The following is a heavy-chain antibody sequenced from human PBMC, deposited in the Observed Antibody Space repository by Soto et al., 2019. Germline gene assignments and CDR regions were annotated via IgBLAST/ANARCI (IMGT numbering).Heavy chain of an antibody. J-gene: IGHJ3*02. D-gene: IGHD5-18*01. Sequence: GGSLRLSCAASGFTFSSYSMNWVRQAPGKGLEWVSSISSSSSYIYYADSVKGRFTISRDKAKNSLYLQMNSLRAEDTAVYYCARDRTARRAADAFDIWGQGTMVTVSS. CDR2: ISSSSSYI. CDR1: GFTFSSYS. CDR3: ARDRTARRAADAFDI. V-gene: IGHV3-21*01.